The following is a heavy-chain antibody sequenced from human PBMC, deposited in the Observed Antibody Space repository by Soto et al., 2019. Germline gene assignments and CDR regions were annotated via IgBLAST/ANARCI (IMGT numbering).Heavy chain of an antibody. D-gene: IGHD6-25*01. CDR3: ARSSIAAEYDY. CDR2: ISGSGGST. CDR1: GFTFSSYA. Sequence: EVQLLESGGGLVQPGGSLRLSCAASGFTFSSYAMSWVRQAPGKGLEWVSAISGSGGSTYYADSVKGRFTISRDTSKNSLYLQMNSLRAEDTAVYYCARSSIAAEYDYWGQGTLVTVSS. V-gene: IGHV3-23*01. J-gene: IGHJ4*02.